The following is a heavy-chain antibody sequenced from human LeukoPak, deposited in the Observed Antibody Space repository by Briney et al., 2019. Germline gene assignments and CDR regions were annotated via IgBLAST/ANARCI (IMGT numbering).Heavy chain of an antibody. Sequence: SVKVSCKASGYTFTSYYMRWVRQAPGQGLEWMGGIIPIFGTANYAQKFQGRVTITADESTSTAYMELSSLRSEDTAVYYCARVPGGSYYYYYYMDVWGKGTTVTVSS. CDR3: ARVPGGSYYYYYYMDV. J-gene: IGHJ6*03. CDR1: GYTFTSYY. D-gene: IGHD1-26*01. CDR2: IIPIFGTA. V-gene: IGHV1-69*13.